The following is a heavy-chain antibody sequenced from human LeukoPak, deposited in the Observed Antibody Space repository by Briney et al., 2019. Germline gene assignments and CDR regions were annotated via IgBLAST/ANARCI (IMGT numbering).Heavy chain of an antibody. D-gene: IGHD4-23*01. J-gene: IGHJ5*02. V-gene: IGHV1-46*01. CDR1: GGTFISYA. CDR3: ARDNSVEDTAWWFDP. CDR2: INPSGGST. Sequence: ASVKVSCKAFGGTFISYAISWVRQAPGQGLEWMGIINPSGGSTSYAQKFQGRVTMTRDMSTSTDYMELSSLRSEDTAVYYCARDNSVEDTAWWFDPWGQGTLVTVSS.